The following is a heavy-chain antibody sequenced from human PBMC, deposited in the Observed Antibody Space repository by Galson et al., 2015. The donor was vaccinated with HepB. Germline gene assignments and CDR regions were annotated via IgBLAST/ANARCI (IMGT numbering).Heavy chain of an antibody. J-gene: IGHJ6*02. CDR2: INPNSGAA. CDR1: GYTFTGYY. CDR3: GKDRQSRFSQGEHFDHGVDV. Sequence: SVKVSCKASGYTFTGYYIHWVRQAPGQGLEWMGWINPNSGAASYAQKFRGWVTLTTDMSTSTAYMALSKLTSDDTAVYYCGKDRQSRFSQGEHFDHGVDVWGQGTWVTVSS. V-gene: IGHV1-2*04. D-gene: IGHD2-15*01.